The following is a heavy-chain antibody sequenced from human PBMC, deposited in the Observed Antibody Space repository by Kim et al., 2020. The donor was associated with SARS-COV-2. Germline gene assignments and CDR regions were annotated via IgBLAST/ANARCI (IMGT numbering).Heavy chain of an antibody. D-gene: IGHD5-18*01. V-gene: IGHV3-23*01. CDR1: GFTFTSYA. CDR2: ISGGGGNT. J-gene: IGHJ5*02. CDR3: AKVGSSPYSSAQS. Sequence: GGSLRLSCAASGFTFTSYAMAWVRQAPGKGLEWVSAISGGGGNTYYADSVKGRFTISRDNSKDALFLQMNSLRADDTALYYCAKVGSSPYSSAQSWGQGTLVTVSS.